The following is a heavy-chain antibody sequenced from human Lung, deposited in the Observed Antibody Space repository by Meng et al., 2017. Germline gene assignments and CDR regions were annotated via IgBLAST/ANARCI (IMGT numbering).Heavy chain of an antibody. Sequence: GGSLRLSCAASGFMFDNYAIHWVRQPPGKGLEWVSLISWDGGFTNYAESVKGRFTISRDNSKNSLYLQMHSLRVEDTAVYYCAKDVSSFGDSGDGLEYYFEYWGRGTLVTVSS. J-gene: IGHJ4*02. V-gene: IGHV3-43D*03. CDR2: ISWDGGFT. CDR3: AKDVSSFGDSGDGLEYYFEY. D-gene: IGHD4-17*01. CDR1: GFMFDNYA.